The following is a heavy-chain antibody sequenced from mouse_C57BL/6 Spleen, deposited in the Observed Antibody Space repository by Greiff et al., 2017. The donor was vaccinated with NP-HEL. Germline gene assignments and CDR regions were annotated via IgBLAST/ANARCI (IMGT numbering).Heavy chain of an antibody. CDR1: GYSITSGYY. J-gene: IGHJ1*03. V-gene: IGHV3-6*01. CDR2: ISYDGSN. D-gene: IGHD3-1*01. Sequence: EVKLQESGPGLVKPSQSLSLTCSVTGYSITSGYYWNWIRQFPGNKLEWMGYISYDGSNNYNPSLKNRISITRDTSKNQFFLKLNSVTTEDTATYYCARTGWDWYFDVWGTGTTVTVAS. CDR3: ARTGWDWYFDV.